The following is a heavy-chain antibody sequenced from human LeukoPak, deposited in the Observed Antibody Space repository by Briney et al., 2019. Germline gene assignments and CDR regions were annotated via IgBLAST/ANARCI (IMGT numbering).Heavy chain of an antibody. CDR1: GFTFSSYS. CDR2: ITSSSSYI. V-gene: IGHV3-21*01. D-gene: IGHD2/OR15-2a*01. J-gene: IGHJ4*02. CDR3: AIEPLKRVRRESASDC. Sequence: GGSLRLSCAASGFTFSSYSMNWVRQAPGKGLEWVSSITSSSSYIYYADSVKGRFTISRDNAKNSLYLQMNSLRAEDTAVYYCAIEPLKRVRRESASDCSGQGTLVTVSP.